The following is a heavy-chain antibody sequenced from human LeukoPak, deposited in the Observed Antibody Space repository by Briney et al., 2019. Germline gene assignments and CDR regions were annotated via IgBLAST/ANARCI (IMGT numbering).Heavy chain of an antibody. CDR2: INSDGSST. J-gene: IGHJ4*02. CDR3: ARDSSTHFDN. Sequence: GGSLRLSCAASGFTFSSYWMHWVRQAPGKGLVWASRINSDGSSTSHADSVKGRFTISRDNAKNTLYLQMNSLRAEDTAVYYCARDSSTHFDNWGQGTLVTVSS. V-gene: IGHV3-74*01. D-gene: IGHD5/OR15-5a*01. CDR1: GFTFSSYW.